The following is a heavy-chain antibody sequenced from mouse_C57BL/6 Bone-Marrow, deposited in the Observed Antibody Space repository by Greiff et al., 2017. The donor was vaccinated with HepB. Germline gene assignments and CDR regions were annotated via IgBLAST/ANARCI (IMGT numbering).Heavy chain of an antibody. J-gene: IGHJ2*01. CDR2: IDPEDGET. D-gene: IGHD1-1*01. Sequence: EVQLQQSGAELVKPGASVKLSCTASGFNIKDYYMHWVKQRTEQGLEWIGRIDPEDGETKYAPKFQGKATITADTSSNTAYLQLSSLTSEDTAVYYCARESQTVITTGSVDYFDYWGQGTTLTVSS. V-gene: IGHV14-2*01. CDR1: GFNIKDYY. CDR3: ARESQTVITTGSVDYFDY.